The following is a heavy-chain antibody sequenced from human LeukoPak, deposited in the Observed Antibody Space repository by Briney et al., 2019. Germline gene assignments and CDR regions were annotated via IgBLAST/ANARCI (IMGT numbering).Heavy chain of an antibody. CDR1: GGSFSGYY. V-gene: IGHV4-34*01. CDR2: INHSGST. J-gene: IGHJ6*03. CDR3: ARHRGDGLDYYYYMDV. Sequence: SETLSLTCAVYGGSFSGYYWSWIRQPPGKGLEWIGEINHSGSTNYNPSLKSRVTISVDTSKNQFSLKLSSVTAADTAVYYCARHRGDGLDYYYYMDVWGKGTTVTISS.